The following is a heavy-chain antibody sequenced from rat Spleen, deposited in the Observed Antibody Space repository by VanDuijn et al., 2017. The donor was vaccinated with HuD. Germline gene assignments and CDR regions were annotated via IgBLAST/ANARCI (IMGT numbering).Heavy chain of an antibody. Sequence: QVQVKESGPGLVQPSETLSLTCTVSGFSLTRYSVSWVRQPSGKGLEWMGTIWSGGSTDYSSALKSRLSITRDTSKSQLLLKVNSLQSDDTAIYICTRGLGDYWGQGVMVTVSS. CDR2: IWSGGST. CDR1: GFSLTRYS. D-gene: IGHD5-1*01. V-gene: IGHV2-15*01. J-gene: IGHJ2*01. CDR3: TRGLGDY.